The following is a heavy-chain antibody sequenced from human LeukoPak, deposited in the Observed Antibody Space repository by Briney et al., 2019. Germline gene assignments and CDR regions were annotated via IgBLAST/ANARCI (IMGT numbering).Heavy chain of an antibody. CDR2: IKQDGSEK. V-gene: IGHV3-7*01. CDR3: ARGGRYYVD. J-gene: IGHJ4*02. Sequence: GGSLRLSCAASGFTFSSYEMNWVRQAPGKGLEWVANIKQDGSEKYYVDSVKGRFTISSDNAKNSVYLQMNSLRAEDTAVYYCARGGRYYVDWGQGTLVTVSS. CDR1: GFTFSSYE. D-gene: IGHD1-26*01.